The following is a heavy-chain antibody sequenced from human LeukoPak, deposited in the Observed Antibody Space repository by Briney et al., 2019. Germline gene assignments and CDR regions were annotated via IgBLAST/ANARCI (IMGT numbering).Heavy chain of an antibody. CDR2: IWYDGSNK. J-gene: IGHJ4*02. D-gene: IGHD3-10*01. Sequence: GGSLRLSCAASGFTFSSYGMHWVRQAPGKGLEWVAVIWYDGSNKYYADSVKGRFTISSDNSKNTLYLQTNSLRAEDTAVYYCAKDPGRVRGVITYFDYWGQGTLVTVSS. CDR3: AKDPGRVRGVITYFDY. CDR1: GFTFSSYG. V-gene: IGHV3-33*06.